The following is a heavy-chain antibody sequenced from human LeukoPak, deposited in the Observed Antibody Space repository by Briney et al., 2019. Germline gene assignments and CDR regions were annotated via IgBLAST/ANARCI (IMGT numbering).Heavy chain of an antibody. J-gene: IGHJ4*02. Sequence: GGSLRLSCAASGFTFTDHAMSWVRQAPGKGLEWISTISGNGEVIYYADSVKGRFTISRDKSQNTLYLQMHSLRAEDTAIYYCTKEGRTLPPDYWGQGTLVTVSS. CDR2: ISGNGEVI. CDR3: TKEGRTLPPDY. CDR1: GFTFTDHA. V-gene: IGHV3-23*01.